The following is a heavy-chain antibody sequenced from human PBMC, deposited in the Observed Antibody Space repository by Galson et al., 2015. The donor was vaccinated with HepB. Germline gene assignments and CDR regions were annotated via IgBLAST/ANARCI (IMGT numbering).Heavy chain of an antibody. J-gene: IGHJ3*02. CDR1: GFTFSSYS. CDR3: ARDDGGLRKNTISSRGAPSAFDI. CDR2: ISSSSSYI. D-gene: IGHD3-9*01. V-gene: IGHV3-21*01. Sequence: SLRLSCAASGFTFSSYSMNWVRQAPGKGLEWVSSISSSSSYIYYADSVKGRFTISRDNAKNSLYLQMNGLRAEDTAVYYCARDDGGLRKNTISSRGAPSAFDIWGQGTMVTVSS.